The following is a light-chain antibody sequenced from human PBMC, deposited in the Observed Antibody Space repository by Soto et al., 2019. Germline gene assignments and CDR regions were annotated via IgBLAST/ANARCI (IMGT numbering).Light chain of an antibody. CDR2: AAS. J-gene: IGKJ3*01. CDR1: QGISNY. Sequence: DIQMTQSPSSLSASVGDRVTITCRASQGISNYLAWYQQKPGKVPKLLMFAASTWHSGVPARFSGSGSGTDFSLIISGLQPEDFATYYCQKYSGAPPFTFGPGTRVEIK. V-gene: IGKV1-27*01. CDR3: QKYSGAPPFT.